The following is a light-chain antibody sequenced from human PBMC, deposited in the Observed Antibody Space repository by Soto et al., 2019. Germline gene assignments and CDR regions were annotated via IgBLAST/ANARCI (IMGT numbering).Light chain of an antibody. CDR2: TAS. V-gene: IGKV1-12*01. CDR3: QQARSFPFT. CDR1: QGVSSW. Sequence: DLQLTQSPSSVSASVGDRVTITCRASQGVSSWLAWYQQKPGKAPKPLFSTASNLQSGVPSRFSGSGSGTDFTLTITSLQPEDLSTYYCQQARSFPFTFGPGTKVDFK. J-gene: IGKJ3*01.